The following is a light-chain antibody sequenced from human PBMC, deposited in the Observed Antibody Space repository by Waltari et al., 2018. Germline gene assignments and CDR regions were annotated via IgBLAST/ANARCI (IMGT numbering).Light chain of an antibody. CDR2: GVS. CDR3: CSYEGTYTSVL. CDR1: SNVGGYNY. V-gene: IGLV2-11*01. J-gene: IGLJ2*01. Sequence: QSALTQPRPVSGSPGQSFTSSRTLPSNVGGYNYVSWYQQPPAQAPKLVIYGVSERPSGVPDRFSGSKSGKTASLTISGLQSEDEADYYCCSYEGTYTSVLFGGGTKLTVL.